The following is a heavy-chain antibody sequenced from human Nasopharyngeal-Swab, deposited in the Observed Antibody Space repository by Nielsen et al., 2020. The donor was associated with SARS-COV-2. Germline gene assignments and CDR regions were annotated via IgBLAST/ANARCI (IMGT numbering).Heavy chain of an antibody. D-gene: IGHD1-1*01. CDR1: GFTFSSNE. CDR2: IGTAGDT. Sequence: SCEASGFTFSSNEMHWVSKATGKGLEWVSAIGTAGDTYCRGSVWARFTSPRENAQNSLYLQMNSLKTEATAVYYCATGDRASDYWGQGTLVTVSS. V-gene: IGHV3-13*01. J-gene: IGHJ4*02. CDR3: ATGDRASDY.